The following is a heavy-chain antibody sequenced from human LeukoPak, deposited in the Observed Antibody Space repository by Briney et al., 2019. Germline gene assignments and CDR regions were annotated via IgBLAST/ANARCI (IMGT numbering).Heavy chain of an antibody. CDR3: ARVFGGNSLDH. CDR1: LGSINNYY. Sequence: TSETLSLTCTVSLGSINNYYWSWIRQPAGKGLEWIGRIYKSGTTYYSPSLKSRVTMSIDTSKNQFSLQLGAVTAADTAIYYCARVFGGNSLDHWGQGTLVAVSS. CDR2: IYKSGTT. J-gene: IGHJ4*02. V-gene: IGHV4-4*07. D-gene: IGHD4-23*01.